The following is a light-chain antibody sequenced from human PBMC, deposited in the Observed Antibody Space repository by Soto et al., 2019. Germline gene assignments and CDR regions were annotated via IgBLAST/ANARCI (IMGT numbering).Light chain of an antibody. Sequence: QSALTQPASVSGSPGQSITISCTGTSSDVGGYNYVSWYQQHPGKAPKLIIYEVNNRPSGVSNRFSGSKSGNTASLTISGLQAEDEADYYCSSYTSSSTWVFGGGTKLTVL. CDR3: SSYTSSSTWV. CDR2: EVN. CDR1: SSDVGGYNY. V-gene: IGLV2-14*01. J-gene: IGLJ3*02.